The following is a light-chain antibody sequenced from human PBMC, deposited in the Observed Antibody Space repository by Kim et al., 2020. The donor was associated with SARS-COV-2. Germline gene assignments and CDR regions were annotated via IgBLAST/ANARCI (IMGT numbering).Light chain of an antibody. J-gene: IGKJ4*01. Sequence: DIQMTQSPSSLSASVGDRVTITCRASRGISNYLAWFQQKPGKAPKSLIYDASSLQSGVPSKFSGSGFGTDFTLTISSLQPEDFATYYCQQYDSHPLTFGGGTKVDIK. CDR1: RGISNY. V-gene: IGKV1-16*02. CDR2: DAS. CDR3: QQYDSHPLT.